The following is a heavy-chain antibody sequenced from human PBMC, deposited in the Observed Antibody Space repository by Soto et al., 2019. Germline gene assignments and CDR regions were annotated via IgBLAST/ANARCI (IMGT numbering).Heavy chain of an antibody. Sequence: QVQLQESGPGLVKPSGTLSLTCAVSSGSISSSNWWSWVRQPPGKGLEWIGEIYHSGSTNYNPSLKIRVTITVDKAKTQFSLKLSSVTAAATAVYYCASGLYSSGWDPIDYWGQGTLVTVSS. D-gene: IGHD6-19*01. CDR2: IYHSGST. J-gene: IGHJ4*02. CDR3: ASGLYSSGWDPIDY. CDR1: SGSISSSNW. V-gene: IGHV4-4*02.